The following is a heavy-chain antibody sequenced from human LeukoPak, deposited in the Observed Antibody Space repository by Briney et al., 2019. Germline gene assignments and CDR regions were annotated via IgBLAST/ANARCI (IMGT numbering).Heavy chain of an antibody. CDR3: AREGGSGYGDYVAHLDY. Sequence: GGSLRLSCAASGFTFSSYAMSWVRQAPGKGLEWVSAISGSGGSTYYADSVKGRFTISRDNSKKTLYLQMNSLRAEDTAVYYCAREGGSGYGDYVAHLDYWGQGTLVTVSS. D-gene: IGHD4-17*01. CDR1: GFTFSSYA. J-gene: IGHJ4*02. V-gene: IGHV3-23*01. CDR2: ISGSGGST.